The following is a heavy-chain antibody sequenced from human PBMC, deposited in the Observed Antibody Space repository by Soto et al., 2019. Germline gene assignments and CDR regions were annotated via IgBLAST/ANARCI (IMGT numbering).Heavy chain of an antibody. Sequence: QVQLQESGPGLVKPSQTLSLTCTVSGGSISSGDYYWSWIRQPPGKGLEWIGYIYYSGSTYYNPSLKSRVTXXVXTXXNQFSLKLSSVTAADTAVYYCARVGYGSGGDWFDPWGQGTLVTVSS. V-gene: IGHV4-30-4*01. D-gene: IGHD3-10*01. J-gene: IGHJ5*02. CDR2: IYYSGST. CDR3: ARVGYGSGGDWFDP. CDR1: GGSISSGDYY.